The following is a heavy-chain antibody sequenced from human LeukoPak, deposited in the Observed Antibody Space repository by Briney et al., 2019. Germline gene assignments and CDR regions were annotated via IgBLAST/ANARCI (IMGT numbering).Heavy chain of an antibody. CDR2: ISGSDGGT. CDR1: GFIFNSYA. D-gene: IGHD3-9*01. V-gene: IGHV3-23*01. Sequence: GGSLRLSCAASGFIFNSYAMSWVRQAPGKGLEWVSAISGSDGGTNYADSVKGRFIISRDNSKNTLYLQMNSLRAEDTAVYYCAKGSRGYFDWLLYFNYWGQGTLVTVSS. CDR3: AKGSRGYFDWLLYFNY. J-gene: IGHJ4*02.